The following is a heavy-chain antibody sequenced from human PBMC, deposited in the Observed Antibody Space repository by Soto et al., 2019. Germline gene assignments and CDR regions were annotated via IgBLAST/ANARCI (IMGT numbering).Heavy chain of an antibody. Sequence: QVQLVQSGAEVKKPGASVKVSCKASGYAFTSYAMHWVRQAPGQRLEWMGWINAGNGNTKYSQKFQGRVTITRDTHASTSYMKLSSLRSEDTAVYYCARGPGGPDGPGDYWGQGTLVTVSS. CDR1: GYAFTSYA. V-gene: IGHV1-3*01. J-gene: IGHJ4*02. CDR3: ARGPGGPDGPGDY. D-gene: IGHD2-15*01. CDR2: INAGNGNT.